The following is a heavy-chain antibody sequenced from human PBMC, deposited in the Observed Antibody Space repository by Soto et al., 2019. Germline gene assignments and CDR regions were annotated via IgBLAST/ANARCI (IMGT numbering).Heavy chain of an antibody. V-gene: IGHV5-51*01. CDR2: IYPVDSDT. J-gene: IGHJ6*02. CDR3: ARRGSPSSYGREV. Sequence: VESLQISCKGSGYSFTSYWIGWVRQMPGKGLEWMGIIYPVDSDTRYSPSFQGQVTISADKSISTAYLQWSSLKASDTAMYYCARRGSPSSYGREVWGQGTTVSVS. D-gene: IGHD2-2*01. CDR1: GYSFTSYW.